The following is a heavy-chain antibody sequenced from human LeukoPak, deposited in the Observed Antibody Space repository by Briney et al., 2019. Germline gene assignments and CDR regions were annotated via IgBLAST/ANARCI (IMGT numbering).Heavy chain of an antibody. V-gene: IGHV4-31*03. CDR2: IYYSGSS. CDR1: GGSISSGGYY. CDR3: ARDRRSWPSRMDAFDI. D-gene: IGHD6-6*01. J-gene: IGHJ3*02. Sequence: PSQTLSLTCTVSGGSISSGGYYWSWIRQHPGKGLEWIGYIYYSGSSCYNPSLRSRVTISVDTSKNQFSLKLSSVTAADTAVYYCARDRRSWPSRMDAFDIWGQGTMVTVSS.